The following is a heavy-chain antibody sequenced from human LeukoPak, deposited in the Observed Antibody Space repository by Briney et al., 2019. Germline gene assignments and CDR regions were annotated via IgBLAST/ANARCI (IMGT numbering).Heavy chain of an antibody. CDR2: IYHSGSA. D-gene: IGHD3-10*01. CDR3: ARRLPGFLVRGVLNGNWFDP. CDR1: GYSISSGYY. V-gene: IGHV4-38-2*02. J-gene: IGHJ5*02. Sequence: SETLSLTCSVSGYSISSGYYCGWIRQPPGKGLEWIASIYHSGSAYYNPSLKSRVTISVDASKNQCTLKLSSVTAADTAVYYCARRLPGFLVRGVLNGNWFDPWGQGILVTVSS.